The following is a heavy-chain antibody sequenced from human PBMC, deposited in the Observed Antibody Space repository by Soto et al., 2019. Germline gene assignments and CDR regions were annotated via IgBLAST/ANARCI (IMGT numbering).Heavy chain of an antibody. J-gene: IGHJ4*02. CDR3: AKSANPGYNSTSGSDY. D-gene: IGHD1-20*01. V-gene: IGHV3-30*18. Sequence: GGSLRLSCAASGFPFSIYGMHLVRQSPGKGLEWVAVISYDGSNKYYADSVKGRFTISRDNSKNTLYLQMNSLRAEDTAVYYCAKSANPGYNSTSGSDYWGQGTLVTVSS. CDR2: ISYDGSNK. CDR1: GFPFSIYG.